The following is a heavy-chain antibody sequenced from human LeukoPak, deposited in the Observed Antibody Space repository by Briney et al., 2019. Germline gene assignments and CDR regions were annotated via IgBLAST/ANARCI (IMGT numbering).Heavy chain of an antibody. CDR1: GGTFSSYA. D-gene: IGHD1-26*01. Sequence: ASVKVSCKASGGTFSSYAISWVRQAPGQGLEWMGIINPSGGSTSYAQKFQGRVTMTRDTSTSTVYMELSSLRSEDTAVYYCARTALVGATRFFDYWGQGTLVTVSS. J-gene: IGHJ4*02. CDR2: INPSGGST. V-gene: IGHV1-46*01. CDR3: ARTALVGATRFFDY.